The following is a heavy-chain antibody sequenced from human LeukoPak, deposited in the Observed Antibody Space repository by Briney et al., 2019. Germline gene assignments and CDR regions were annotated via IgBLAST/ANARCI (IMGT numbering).Heavy chain of an antibody. Sequence: ASVKVSCKASGFTLSGYSLHWVRQAPGQGLEWMGWINPNSGGTDYAQKFRGRITMTRDTSISTAYMDLSTLTFDDTAVYYCARDYSATYSGSLPYYFEYWGQGTLLTVSS. D-gene: IGHD1-26*01. CDR3: ARDYSATYSGSLPYYFEY. CDR2: INPNSGGT. J-gene: IGHJ4*02. CDR1: GFTLSGYS. V-gene: IGHV1-2*02.